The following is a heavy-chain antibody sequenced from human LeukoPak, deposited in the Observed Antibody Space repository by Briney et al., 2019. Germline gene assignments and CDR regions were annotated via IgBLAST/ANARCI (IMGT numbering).Heavy chain of an antibody. V-gene: IGHV3-9*01. CDR2: ISWNSGSI. J-gene: IGHJ4*02. D-gene: IGHD6-13*01. CDR1: GFTFDDHA. CDR3: AKDKNIAAAVVFDY. Sequence: GGSLRLSCAASGFTFDDHAMHWVRQAPGKGLEWVSGISWNSGSIGYADSVKGRFTISRDNAKNSLYLQMNSLRAEDTALYYCAKDKNIAAAVVFDYWGQGTLVTVSS.